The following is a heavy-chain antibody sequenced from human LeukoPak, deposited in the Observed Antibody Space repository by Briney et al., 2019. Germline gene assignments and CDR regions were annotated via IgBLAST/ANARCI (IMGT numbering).Heavy chain of an antibody. J-gene: IGHJ6*03. Sequence: SETLSLTCAVSGYSISSGYYWGWIRQPPGKGLEWIGSIYHSGSTYYNPSLKSRVTISVDTSKNQFSLKLSSVTAADTAVYYCAXXKEHYDSSGYYYDYYYMDXWGKGTTVTV. CDR2: IYHSGST. CDR1: GYSISSGYY. CDR3: AXXKEHYDSSGYYYDYYYMDX. V-gene: IGHV4-38-2*01. D-gene: IGHD3-22*01.